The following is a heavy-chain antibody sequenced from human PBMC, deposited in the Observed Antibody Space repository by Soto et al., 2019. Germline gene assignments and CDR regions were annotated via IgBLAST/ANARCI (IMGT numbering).Heavy chain of an antibody. CDR3: AHYAAVEAADTY. D-gene: IGHD6-13*01. CDR1: AFSLSTSGVS. Sequence: QITLKESCPTLVKPTQTLTLTFTCSAFSLSTSGVSVGWIRQPPGKALEWLALIYWDDDKRYSPSLKSSLSITKDSSNNQVVITMTNTDPVHTAKYYCAHYAAVEAADTYWCQGTLVTVSS. CDR2: IYWDDDK. J-gene: IGHJ4*02. V-gene: IGHV2-5*02.